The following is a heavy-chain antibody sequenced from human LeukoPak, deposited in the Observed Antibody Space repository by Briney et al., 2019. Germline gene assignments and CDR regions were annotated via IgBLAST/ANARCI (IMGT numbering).Heavy chain of an antibody. V-gene: IGHV1-69*06. Sequence: SVKVSCKASGGTFSSYAISWVRQAPGQGLEWLGRIIPIFGTANYAQKFQGRVTITADKSTSTAYMELSSLRSEDTAVYYCARVGRNRDYGDYVRWFDPWGQGTLVTVSS. CDR2: IIPIFGTA. CDR3: ARVGRNRDYGDYVRWFDP. CDR1: GGTFSSYA. J-gene: IGHJ5*02. D-gene: IGHD4-17*01.